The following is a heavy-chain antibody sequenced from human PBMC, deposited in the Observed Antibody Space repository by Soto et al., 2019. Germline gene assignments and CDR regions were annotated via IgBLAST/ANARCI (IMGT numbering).Heavy chain of an antibody. CDR1: GFTFSDYG. D-gene: IGHD6-19*01. Sequence: GGSLRLSCEASGFTFSDYGIHWIRQAPGKGLEWVAVIWHDGSNKYYADSVKGRFTISRDNSKSTVYLQMNGLRNDDTGVYFCVRDLGNGWYPDSWGRGILFTVS. CDR3: VRDLGNGWYPDS. V-gene: IGHV3-33*01. J-gene: IGHJ5*02. CDR2: IWHDGSNK.